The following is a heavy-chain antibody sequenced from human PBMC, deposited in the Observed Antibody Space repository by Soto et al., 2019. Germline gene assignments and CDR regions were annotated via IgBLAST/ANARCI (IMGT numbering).Heavy chain of an antibody. CDR2: IWYDGSNK. J-gene: IGHJ6*02. V-gene: IGHV3-33*01. D-gene: IGHD6-13*01. CDR3: AREGSSWDYYYYYGMDV. CDR1: GFTFSSYG. Sequence: QVQLVESGGGVVQPGRSLRLSCAASGFTFSSYGMHWVRQAPGKGLEWVAVIWYDGSNKYYADSVKGRFTISRDNSKNTLYLQMNSLRAEDTAVYYCAREGSSWDYYYYYGMDVWGQGTTVTVSS.